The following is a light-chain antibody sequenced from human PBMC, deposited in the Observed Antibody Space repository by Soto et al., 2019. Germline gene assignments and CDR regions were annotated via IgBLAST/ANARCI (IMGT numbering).Light chain of an antibody. J-gene: IGKJ2*01. CDR2: GAS. V-gene: IGKV3-20*01. CDR3: QQYGSSFYT. Sequence: EIVLRQSPGTLSLSPGERATLSCRASQSVSSSYLAWYQQKPGQAPRLLIYGASSRATDIPDRFSGSGSGTDFTLTISRLEPEDFAVYYCQQYGSSFYTFGQGTKLEIK. CDR1: QSVSSSY.